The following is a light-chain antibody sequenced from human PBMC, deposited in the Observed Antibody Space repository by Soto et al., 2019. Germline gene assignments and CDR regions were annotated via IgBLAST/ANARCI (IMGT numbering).Light chain of an antibody. CDR1: QAMSTY. J-gene: IGKJ4*01. Sequence: DIQLTQSPSFLSASVEDTVTITCRASQAMSTYLAWYQQKPGKVPKLLIRSASTLQSGVPPRFSGGGSGTEFTLTISTLQPDDSGIYYCQQLNGYQLAFGGGTNVEIK. CDR3: QQLNGYQLA. CDR2: SAS. V-gene: IGKV1-9*01.